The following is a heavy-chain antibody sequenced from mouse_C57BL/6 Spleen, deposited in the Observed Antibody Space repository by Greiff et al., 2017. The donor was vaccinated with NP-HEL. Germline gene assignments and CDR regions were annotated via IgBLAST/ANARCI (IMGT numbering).Heavy chain of an antibody. CDR1: GYSITSGYY. J-gene: IGHJ1*03. Sequence: EVQLQQSGPGLVKPSQSLSLTCSVTGYSITSGYYWNWIRQFPGNKLEWMGYISYDGSNNYNPSLKNRISITRDTSKNQFFLKLNSVTTEDTATYYCASYYGPWYFDVWGTGTTVTVSS. V-gene: IGHV3-6*01. CDR2: ISYDGSN. D-gene: IGHD1-1*01. CDR3: ASYYGPWYFDV.